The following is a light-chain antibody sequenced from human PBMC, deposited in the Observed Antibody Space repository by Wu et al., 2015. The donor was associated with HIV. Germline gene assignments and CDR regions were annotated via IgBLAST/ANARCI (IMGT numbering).Light chain of an antibody. CDR1: QGISRY. Sequence: DIQLTQSPSFLSASVGDRVTITCRASQGISRYLAWYQQKPGKAPELLIYAASTLQSGVPSRFSGSGSGTEFTLTISCLQSEDFATYYCQQYYSYPPAFGGGTKVEIK. CDR2: AAS. J-gene: IGKJ4*01. V-gene: IGKV1-9*01. CDR3: QQYYSYPPA.